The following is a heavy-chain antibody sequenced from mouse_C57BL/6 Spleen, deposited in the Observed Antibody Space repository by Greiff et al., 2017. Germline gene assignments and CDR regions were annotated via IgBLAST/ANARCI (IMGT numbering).Heavy chain of an antibody. J-gene: IGHJ4*01. V-gene: IGHV1-19*01. D-gene: IGHD1-1*01. Sequence: VQLQQSGPVLVKPGASVKMSCKASGYTFTDYSMHWVKQSHGQSLEWIGVIYPYNGGTRYNQKFKGKATLTVDKSSSTAYMELNSVTSEDSAVYYSVRWKVPYYGSSDYAMDYWGQGTTVTVSS. CDR3: VRWKVPYYGSSDYAMDY. CDR1: GYTFTDYS. CDR2: IYPYNGGT.